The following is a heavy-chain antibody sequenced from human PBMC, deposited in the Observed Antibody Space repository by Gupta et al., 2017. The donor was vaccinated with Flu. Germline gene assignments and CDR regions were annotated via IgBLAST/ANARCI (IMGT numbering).Heavy chain of an antibody. J-gene: IGHJ5*02. CDR3: ASSGSYDVFDT. CDR2: LDYNGRT. V-gene: IGHV4-39*01. CDR1: Y. Sequence: YWGWVRQPPGKGLEWVLSLDYNGRTYKNPSLNSRVTMSVDPAKKQFSLKLTGVTAADTGVYYCASSGSYDVFDTWGQGTRVTVSS. D-gene: IGHD3-10*01.